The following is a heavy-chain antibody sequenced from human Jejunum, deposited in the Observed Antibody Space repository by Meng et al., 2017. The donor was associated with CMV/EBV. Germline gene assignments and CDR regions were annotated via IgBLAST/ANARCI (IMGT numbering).Heavy chain of an antibody. D-gene: IGHD6-6*01. CDR1: GFNFNIFS. V-gene: IGHV3-7*01. Sequence: SCAASGFNFNIFSRSWVRQAPGKGLEWVASIRQDGSEKYYVDFVKGRFTISRDNAKNSLYLQMNSLRVEDTAMYYCAEGIASRLRGQGTMVTVSS. CDR2: IRQDGSEK. CDR3: AEGIASRL. J-gene: IGHJ4*02.